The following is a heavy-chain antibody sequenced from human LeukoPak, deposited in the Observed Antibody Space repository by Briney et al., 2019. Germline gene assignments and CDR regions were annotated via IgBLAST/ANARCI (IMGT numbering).Heavy chain of an antibody. J-gene: IGHJ4*02. CDR3: AKDRYSSSRMYYFDY. D-gene: IGHD6-13*01. CDR2: ISGSGGST. CDR1: GFTFSSYS. Sequence: GGSLRLSCAASGFTFSSYSMNWARQAPGKGLEWVSAISGSGGSTYYADSVKGRFTISRDNSKNTLYLQMNSLRAEDTAVYYCAKDRYSSSRMYYFDYWGQGTLVTVSS. V-gene: IGHV3-23*01.